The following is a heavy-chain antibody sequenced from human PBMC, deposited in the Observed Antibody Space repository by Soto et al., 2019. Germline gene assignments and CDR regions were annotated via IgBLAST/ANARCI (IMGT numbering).Heavy chain of an antibody. CDR2: ISAYNGNT. J-gene: IGHJ3*02. D-gene: IGHD3-16*02. V-gene: IGHV1-18*01. CDR1: GYTFISYG. CDR3: ASDLDDYVWGSYPSPDSFDI. Sequence: XSVXXSCKASGYTFISYGISWVRQAPGQGLEWMGWISAYNGNTKYAQKLQGRVTMTTDTSTRTAYMELRSLRSDDTAVYYFASDLDDYVWGSYPSPDSFDIWGQGTMVTVSS.